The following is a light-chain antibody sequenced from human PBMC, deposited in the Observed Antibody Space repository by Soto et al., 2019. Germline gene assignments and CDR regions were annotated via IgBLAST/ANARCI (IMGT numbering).Light chain of an antibody. CDR3: QKYGTSPRT. Sequence: LTQSPGTLSLSPGERATISCRASQSISSCYVAWYQQKPGNAPRLLIYGASSRATGIPDRFSGSGSGTDFTLTISSLEPEDFAVYYCQKYGTSPRTFGQGTKVEIK. V-gene: IGKV3-20*01. J-gene: IGKJ1*01. CDR2: GAS. CDR1: QSISSCY.